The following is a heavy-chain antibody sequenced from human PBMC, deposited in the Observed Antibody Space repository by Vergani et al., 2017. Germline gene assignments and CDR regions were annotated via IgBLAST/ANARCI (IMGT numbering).Heavy chain of an antibody. CDR1: GWSFSGYY. CDR3: ARGSPPLPPYCGGDCYFYYMDV. D-gene: IGHD2-21*01. J-gene: IGHJ6*03. Sequence: QVQLQQWGAGLLKPSETLSLTCAVYGWSFSGYYWSWIRQPPGKGLEWIWEINHSGSTNYNPSLKSRVTISVDTSKNQFSLKLSSVTAADTAVYYCARGSPPLPPYCGGDCYFYYMDVWGKGTTVTVSS. CDR2: INHSGST. V-gene: IGHV4-34*01.